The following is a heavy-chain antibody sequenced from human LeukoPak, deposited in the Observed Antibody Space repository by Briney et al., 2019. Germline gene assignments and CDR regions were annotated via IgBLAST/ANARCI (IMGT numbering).Heavy chain of an antibody. CDR3: ARSIPGIAAAGTNYYYYMDV. CDR2: IYSGGST. Sequence: GGSLRLSCAASGFTVSSKYMSWVRQAPGKGVEWGAVIYSGGSTYYADSVKGRFTVSRDNSKNTLYLQMNSLRAEDTAVYYCARSIPGIAAAGTNYYYYMDVWGKGTTVTVSS. D-gene: IGHD6-13*01. V-gene: IGHV3-53*01. CDR1: GFTVSSKY. J-gene: IGHJ6*03.